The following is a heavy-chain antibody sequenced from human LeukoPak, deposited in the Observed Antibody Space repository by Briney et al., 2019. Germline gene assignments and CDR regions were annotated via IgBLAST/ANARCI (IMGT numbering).Heavy chain of an antibody. CDR2: IYYSGST. D-gene: IGHD5-18*01. CDR3: ARQDTAKVPAFDY. J-gene: IGHJ4*02. Sequence: SETLTLTCTVSGGSISSSNNYWGWIRQPPGKGLEWIGSIYYSGSTYYNPSLKSRVTTSVDTSKNQLSLKLSSVTAADTAVYYCARQDTAKVPAFDYWGEKTLDTVSS. V-gene: IGHV4-39*01. CDR1: GGSISSSNNY.